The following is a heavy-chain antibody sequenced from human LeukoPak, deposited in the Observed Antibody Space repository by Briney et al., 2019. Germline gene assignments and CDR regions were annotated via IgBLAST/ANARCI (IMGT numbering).Heavy chain of an antibody. CDR3: ARSQLLYFFDH. Sequence: SGTLSLTCAANGGSFIGYSWSWIRQAPGKGLEWIGEIHHSGSTKYNPSLKSRVTMSVDTSKSQFSLKLTSVTAADTGVYYCARSQLLYFFDHWGQGTLVTVSS. CDR2: IHHSGST. D-gene: IGHD2-2*01. J-gene: IGHJ4*02. V-gene: IGHV4-34*01. CDR1: GGSFIGYS.